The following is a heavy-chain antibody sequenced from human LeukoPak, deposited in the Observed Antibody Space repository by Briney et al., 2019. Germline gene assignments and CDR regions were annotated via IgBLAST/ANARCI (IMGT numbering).Heavy chain of an antibody. V-gene: IGHV3-53*01. CDR1: GFTVSSNY. CDR3: ARGTATYYYDSSGYYGWYFDL. Sequence: GGSLRLSCAASGFTVSSNYMSWVRQAPGKGLEWVSVIYSGGSTYYADSVKGRFTISRDNSKNTLYLQMNSLRAEDTAVYYCARGTATYYYDSSGYYGWYFDLWGRGTLVTVSS. D-gene: IGHD3-22*01. J-gene: IGHJ2*01. CDR2: IYSGGST.